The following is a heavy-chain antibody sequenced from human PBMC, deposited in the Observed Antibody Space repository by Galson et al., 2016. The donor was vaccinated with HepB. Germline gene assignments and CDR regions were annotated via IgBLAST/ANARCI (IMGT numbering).Heavy chain of an antibody. V-gene: IGHV3-74*01. CDR2: IKSDGRST. D-gene: IGHD6-19*01. J-gene: IGHJ4*02. CDR3: ARLSLVVGGTIDY. Sequence: SLRLSCAASGLTFSSYWMHWVRQAPGKGLEWISHIKSDGRSTNYADSVKGRFIISRDNAKNTLYLQMNSLRAEDTAVYYCARLSLVVGGTIDYRGQGTLVTVSS. CDR1: GLTFSSYW.